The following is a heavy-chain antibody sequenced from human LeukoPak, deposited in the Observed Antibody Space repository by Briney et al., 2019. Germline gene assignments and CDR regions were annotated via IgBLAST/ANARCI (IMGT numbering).Heavy chain of an antibody. CDR2: ISSDGGDK. CDR3: ARDSAVTIFFSPLMDV. Sequence: PGGSLRLSCAASGFTFSTYAMHWVRQAPGKGLEWVAVISSDGGDKYYADSVRGRFTISRDNSKNTLSLQMNSLRTEDTALYYCARDSAVTIFFSPLMDVWGQGTTVTVSS. CDR1: GFTFSTYA. J-gene: IGHJ6*02. V-gene: IGHV3-30-3*01. D-gene: IGHD3-9*01.